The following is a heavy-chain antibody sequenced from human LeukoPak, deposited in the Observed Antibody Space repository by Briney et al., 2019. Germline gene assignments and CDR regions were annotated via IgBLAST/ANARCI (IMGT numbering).Heavy chain of an antibody. J-gene: IGHJ6*02. V-gene: IGHV3-21*01. CDR1: GFTFSSYS. CDR2: ISSSSSYI. D-gene: IGHD3-16*01. CDR3: ARDQGLGETHYYYYYGMDV. Sequence: GGSLRLSCAASGFTFSSYSMNWVRQAPGKGLEWVSSISSSSSYIYYADSVKGRFTISRDNAKNSLYLQMNSLGAEDTAVYYCARDQGLGETHYYYYYGMDVWGQGTTVTVSS.